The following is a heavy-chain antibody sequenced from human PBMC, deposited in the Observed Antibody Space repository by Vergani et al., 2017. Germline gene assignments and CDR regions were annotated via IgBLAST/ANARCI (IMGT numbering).Heavy chain of an antibody. J-gene: IGHJ3*02. CDR2: INPNSCGT. V-gene: IGHV1-2*02. CDR3: TREIPSRAFDI. CDR1: GYTFTGYY. Sequence: QVQLVQSGAEVKKPGASVKVSCKASGYTFTGYYMHWVRQAPGQGLEWMGWINPNSCGTNYAQKFQGRVTMTRDTSISTAYMELSRLRSDDTAVYYCTREIPSRAFDIWGQGTMVTVSS.